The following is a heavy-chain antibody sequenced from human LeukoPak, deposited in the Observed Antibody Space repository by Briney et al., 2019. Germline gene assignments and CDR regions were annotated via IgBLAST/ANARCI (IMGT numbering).Heavy chain of an antibody. J-gene: IGHJ6*03. CDR3: ARAGGTTIFGVVTGDYYYMDV. D-gene: IGHD3-3*01. CDR1: GGSISSSSYY. CDR2: IYYSGST. V-gene: IGHV4-39*07. Sequence: SETLSLTCTVSGGSISSSSYYWGWIRQPPGKGLEWIGSIYYSGSTYYNPSLKSRVTISVDTSKNQFSLKLSSVTAADTAVYYCARAGGTTIFGVVTGDYYYMDVWGKGTTVTVSS.